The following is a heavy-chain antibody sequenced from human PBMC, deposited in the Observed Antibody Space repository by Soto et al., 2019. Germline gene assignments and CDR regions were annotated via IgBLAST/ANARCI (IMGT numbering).Heavy chain of an antibody. V-gene: IGHV5-51*01. CDR3: AKQAVAGTPDYYFDY. D-gene: IGHD6-19*01. CDR1: GYSFTYYW. Sequence: GESLKISCKGSGYSFTYYWIGWVRQKPGKGLEWMGIIYPGDSETRYSPSFQGQVTISADKSISIAYLQWSSLKTSDTAMYYCAKQAVAGTPDYYFDYWGQGTLVTVSS. CDR2: IYPGDSET. J-gene: IGHJ4*02.